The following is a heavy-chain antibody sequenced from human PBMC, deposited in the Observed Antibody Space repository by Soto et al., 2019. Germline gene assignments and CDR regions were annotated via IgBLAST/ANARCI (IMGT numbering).Heavy chain of an antibody. CDR3: ARRDVYCSGGSCYSAGIDY. CDR2: IYPGDSDT. V-gene: IGHV5-51*01. D-gene: IGHD2-15*01. Sequence: GESLKISCKGSGYSFTSYWIGWVRQMPGKGLEWMGIIYPGDSDTRYSPSFQGQVTISADKSISTAYLQWSSLKASDTAMYYCARRDVYCSGGSCYSAGIDYWGQGTLVTVSS. J-gene: IGHJ4*02. CDR1: GYSFTSYW.